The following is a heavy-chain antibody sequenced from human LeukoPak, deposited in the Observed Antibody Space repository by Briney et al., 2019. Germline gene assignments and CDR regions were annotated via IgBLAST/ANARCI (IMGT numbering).Heavy chain of an antibody. CDR1: GGSISSYY. CDR2: IYYSGST. J-gene: IGHJ4*02. V-gene: IGHV4-59*08. Sequence: SETLSLTCTVSGGSISSYYWSWIRQPPGKGLEWIGYIYYSGSTNYNPSLKSRVTISVDTSKNQFSLKLGSVTAADAAVYYCARRRSYGPIDYWGQGTLVTVSS. CDR3: ARRRSYGPIDY. D-gene: IGHD5-18*01.